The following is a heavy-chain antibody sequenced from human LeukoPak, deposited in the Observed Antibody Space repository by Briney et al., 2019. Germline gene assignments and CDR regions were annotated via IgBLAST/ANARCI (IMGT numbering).Heavy chain of an antibody. D-gene: IGHD1-26*01. J-gene: IGHJ4*02. Sequence: PGGSLRLSCAASGFTSSTYAMTWVRQAPGKGLEWVSAIGGSGDTYYAASVKGRFTISTDNSKSTLYLQMNSLRADDTAVYYCKEVGAPFDYWGQGTLVSVSS. CDR2: IGGSGDT. CDR3: KEVGAPFDY. CDR1: GFTSSTYA. V-gene: IGHV3-23*01.